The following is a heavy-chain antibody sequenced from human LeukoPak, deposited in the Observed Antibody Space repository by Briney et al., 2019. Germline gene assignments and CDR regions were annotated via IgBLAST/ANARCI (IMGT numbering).Heavy chain of an antibody. D-gene: IGHD5-12*01. J-gene: IGHJ4*02. CDR1: GFTFSSYS. CDR2: ISSSSSTI. V-gene: IGHV3-48*01. CDR3: ARDLKDSGYVSPIDY. Sequence: GGSLRLSCAASGFTFSSYSMNWVRQAPGKGLEWVSYISSSSSTIYYADSVKGRFTISRDNAKNSLYLQMNSLRAEDTAVYSCARDLKDSGYVSPIDYWGQGTLVTVSS.